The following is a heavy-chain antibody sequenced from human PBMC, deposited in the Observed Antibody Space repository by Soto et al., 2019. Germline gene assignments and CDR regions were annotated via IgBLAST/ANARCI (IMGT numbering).Heavy chain of an antibody. D-gene: IGHD1-1*01. V-gene: IGHV3-30*18. Sequence: GGSLRLSCAASGFTFSSYGMHWVRQAPGKGLEWVAVISYDGSNKYYADSVKGRFTISRDNSKNTLYLQMNSLRAEDTAVYYCAKDENWKGIDWKDGGFDYWGQGTLVTVYS. CDR2: ISYDGSNK. CDR3: AKDENWKGIDWKDGGFDY. CDR1: GFTFSSYG. J-gene: IGHJ4*02.